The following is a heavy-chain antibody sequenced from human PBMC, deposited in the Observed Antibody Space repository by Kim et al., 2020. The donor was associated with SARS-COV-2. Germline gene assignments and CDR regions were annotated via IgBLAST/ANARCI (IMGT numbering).Heavy chain of an antibody. CDR3: ASGFPYSASYPFDH. Sequence: SETLSLTCTVSGGSISSYYWSWIRQPPGKGLEWIGYLYSSGSTNYNPSLKSRVTISRDTSKNQFSLELRSVTAADTAVYYCASGFPYSASYPFDHWGQGTLVTVSS. D-gene: IGHD1-26*01. J-gene: IGHJ4*02. V-gene: IGHV4-59*13. CDR1: GGSISSYY. CDR2: LYSSGST.